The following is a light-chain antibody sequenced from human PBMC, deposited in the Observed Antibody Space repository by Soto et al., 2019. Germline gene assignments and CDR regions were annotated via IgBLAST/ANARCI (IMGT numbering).Light chain of an antibody. CDR1: QTFVSTY. CDR2: DAS. V-gene: IGKV3-20*01. Sequence: ELVLTQSPGTLSLSPGHRATLSCRASQTFVSTYLAWYQQKPGQAPRLLIYDASNRATGIPDRFSGSGSGPDFTLTISRLEPEDFAVYYCHYYGSSPGTFGQGTKVDMK. CDR3: HYYGSSPGT. J-gene: IGKJ1*01.